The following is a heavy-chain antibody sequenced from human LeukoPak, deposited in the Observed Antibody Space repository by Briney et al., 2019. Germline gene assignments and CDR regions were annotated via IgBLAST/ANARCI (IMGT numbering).Heavy chain of an antibody. CDR3: ARDNIQLAAFDY. CDR1: GYTFTDFY. D-gene: IGHD2/OR15-2a*01. Sequence: ASVKVSCKASGYTFTDFYIHWVRQAPGHGLEWMGWISPKTGVTNYAQRFQGRVTMTRDTSISTAYMELSRLRSDDTAVYYCARDNIQLAAFDYWGQGTLVTVSS. CDR2: ISPKTGVT. V-gene: IGHV1-2*02. J-gene: IGHJ4*02.